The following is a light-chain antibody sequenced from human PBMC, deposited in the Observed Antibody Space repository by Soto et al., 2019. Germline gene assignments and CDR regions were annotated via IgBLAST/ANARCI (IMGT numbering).Light chain of an antibody. CDR1: SGSVSTSYY. V-gene: IGLV8-61*01. Sequence: QTVVTQEPSFSVSPGRTVTLTCGLSSGSVSTSYYPSWYQQTPGQAPRTLIYNTNTRSSGVPGRFSGSILGNKAALTITGAQADDESDYYCVLYMGGGISVFGGGTQLTVL. CDR3: VLYMGGGISV. J-gene: IGLJ3*02. CDR2: NTN.